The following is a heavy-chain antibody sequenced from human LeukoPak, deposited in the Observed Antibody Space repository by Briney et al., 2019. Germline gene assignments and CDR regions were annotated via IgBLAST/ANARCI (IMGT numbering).Heavy chain of an antibody. D-gene: IGHD3-9*01. CDR2: INPNSGGT. CDR1: GYTFTGYY. V-gene: IGHV1-2*02. CDR3: ARDRPGDILTGYGDY. Sequence: ASVRVSCKASGYTFTGYYMHWARQAPGQGLELMGWINPNSGGTNYAQKFQGRVTMTRDTSISTAYMELSRLRSDDTAVYYCARDRPGDILTGYGDYWGQGTLVTVSS. J-gene: IGHJ4*02.